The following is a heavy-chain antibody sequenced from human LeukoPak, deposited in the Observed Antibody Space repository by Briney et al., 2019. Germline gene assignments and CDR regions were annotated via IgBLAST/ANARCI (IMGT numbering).Heavy chain of an antibody. CDR1: DFTFPNYA. Sequence: PGGSLRLSCVASDFTFPNYAMTWVRLAPGKGLEWVSSIGGSGSNTNYADSVRGRFTVSRDNSKNTLYLQMNSLRAEDTAVYFCAKVRGAIVAVAGAIHGRSLYYFDYWGQGALVTVSS. V-gene: IGHV3-23*01. D-gene: IGHD6-19*01. J-gene: IGHJ4*02. CDR3: AKVRGAIVAVAGAIHGRSLYYFDY. CDR2: IGGSGSNT.